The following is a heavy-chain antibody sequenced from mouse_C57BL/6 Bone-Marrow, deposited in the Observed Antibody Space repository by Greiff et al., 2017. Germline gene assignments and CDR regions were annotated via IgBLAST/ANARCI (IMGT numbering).Heavy chain of an antibody. CDR3: ARINTVVADY. CDR1: GYTFTSYW. D-gene: IGHD1-1*01. J-gene: IGHJ2*01. V-gene: IGHV1-64*01. CDR2: IHPDSGST. Sequence: QVQLQQPGAELVKPGASVKLSCKASGYTFTSYWMHWVKQRPGQGLEWIGMIHPDSGSTNYNEKFKGKATLTVDKSSSTAYMQLSSLTSEDSAVYDCARINTVVADYWGQGTTLTVSS.